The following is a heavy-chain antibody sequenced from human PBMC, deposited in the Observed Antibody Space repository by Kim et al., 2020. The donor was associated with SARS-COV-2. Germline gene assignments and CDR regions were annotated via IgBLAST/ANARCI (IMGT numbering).Heavy chain of an antibody. V-gene: IGHV7-4-1*02. Sequence: ASVKVSCKASGYTFTSYAMNWVRQAPGQGLEWMGWINTNTENPTYAQGFTGRFVFSLDTSVSTAYLQISSLKAEDTAVYYCARPLRPQYISIAARYPDYGMDVWGQGTTVTVSS. CDR3: ARPLRPQYISIAARYPDYGMDV. J-gene: IGHJ6*02. CDR2: INTNTENP. D-gene: IGHD6-6*01. CDR1: GYTFTSYA.